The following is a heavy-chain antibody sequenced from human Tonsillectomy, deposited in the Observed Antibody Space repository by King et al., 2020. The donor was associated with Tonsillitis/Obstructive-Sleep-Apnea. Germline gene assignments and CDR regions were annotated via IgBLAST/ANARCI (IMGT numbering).Heavy chain of an antibody. CDR2: ISASGDST. V-gene: IGHV3-23*04. Sequence: VQLVESGGGLVQPGGSLRLSCAASGFTFSDHAMTWVRQTPGRGLEWVSTISASGDSTWDADSVKGRFTVSRDNSKNTLFLQMNSLGAEDTAVYYCAKDGSATVHYYYTDVWGKGTTVTVSS. D-gene: IGHD1-1*01. CDR1: GFTFSDHA. CDR3: AKDGSATVHYYYTDV. J-gene: IGHJ6*03.